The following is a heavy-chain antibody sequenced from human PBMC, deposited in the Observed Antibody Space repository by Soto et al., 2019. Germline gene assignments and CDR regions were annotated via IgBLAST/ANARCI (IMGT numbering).Heavy chain of an antibody. D-gene: IGHD3-10*01. Sequence: ASVKVSCKASGYTFTGYYMHWVRQVPGQGLEWMGWINPNSGGTNYAQKFQGWVTMTRDTSISTAYMELSRLRSDDTAVYYCARDPRVGYYGSGSYYNRPFDFWGQG. CDR3: ARDPRVGYYGSGSYYNRPFDF. CDR2: INPNSGGT. J-gene: IGHJ4*02. V-gene: IGHV1-2*04. CDR1: GYTFTGYY.